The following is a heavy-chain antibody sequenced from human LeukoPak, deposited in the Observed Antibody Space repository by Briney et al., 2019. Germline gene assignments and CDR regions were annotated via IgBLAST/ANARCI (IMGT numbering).Heavy chain of an antibody. CDR2: ISVSGGTT. CDR1: GFAFSSYA. CDR3: ASPSSTSEYYFDY. V-gene: IGHV3-23*01. Sequence: GGSLRLSCAASGFAFSSYAMSWVRQAPGKGLEWVSGISVSGGTTHYADSVKGRFTISRDNSKNTLYLQMNSLRAEDTAVYYCASPSSTSEYYFDYWGQGTLVTVSS. J-gene: IGHJ4*02. D-gene: IGHD2-2*01.